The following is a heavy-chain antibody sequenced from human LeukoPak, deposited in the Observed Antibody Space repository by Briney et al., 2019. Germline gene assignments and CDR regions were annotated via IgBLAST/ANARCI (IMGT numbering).Heavy chain of an antibody. V-gene: IGHV3-23*01. CDR3: AKAKGWYPC. CDR2: VSASGGSR. J-gene: IGHJ4*02. CDR1: GFTFSNYA. Sequence: GGSLRLSCAASGFTFSNYALIWVRQAPGKGLEWVSYVSASGGSRYYADSVRGRFTISRDNSNNTLYLQMSSLRAEDTAVYYCAKAKGWYPCWGQGTLVTVSS. D-gene: IGHD6-19*01.